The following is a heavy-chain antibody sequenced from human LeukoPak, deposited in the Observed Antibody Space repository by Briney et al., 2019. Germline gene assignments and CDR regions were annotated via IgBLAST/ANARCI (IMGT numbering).Heavy chain of an antibody. J-gene: IGHJ4*02. CDR1: GIAFTNFA. D-gene: IGHD5-24*01. CDR3: ASQMAATSH. CDR2: LSGSGNAT. V-gene: IGHV3-23*01. Sequence: GGSLRLSCAASGIAFTNFAMSWVRQAPGKGLEWVSALSGSGNATYYADFVRGRFTISRDNSKNILYLQMNSLLAEDTAVYFCASQMAATSHWGQGILVTVSS.